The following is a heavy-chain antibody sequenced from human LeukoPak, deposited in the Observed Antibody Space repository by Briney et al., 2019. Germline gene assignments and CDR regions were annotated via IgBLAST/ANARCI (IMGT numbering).Heavy chain of an antibody. Sequence: SETLSLTCTVSGYSISTSYYWGWIRQPPGKGLEWIGSIYHSGNTYYNPSLKSRVTISVDTSKNQFSLKLSSVTAADTAVYYCARETSQKGAHYMDVWGKGTTVTISS. CDR1: GYSISTSYY. CDR3: ARETSQKGAHYMDV. V-gene: IGHV4-38-2*02. J-gene: IGHJ6*03. CDR2: IYHSGNT. D-gene: IGHD3-16*01.